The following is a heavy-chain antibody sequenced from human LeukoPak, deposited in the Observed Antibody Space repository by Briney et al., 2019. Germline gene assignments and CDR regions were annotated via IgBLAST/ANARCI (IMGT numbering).Heavy chain of an antibody. D-gene: IGHD3-10*01. Sequence: SETLSLTCTVSGGSISSYYWSWIRQPAGKGLEWIGRIYTSGSTNYNPSLKSRVTMSVDTSKNQFSLKLSSGTAADTAVYYCASNYGSGVYDAFDIWGQGTMVTVSS. CDR1: GGSISSYY. V-gene: IGHV4-4*07. CDR3: ASNYGSGVYDAFDI. J-gene: IGHJ3*02. CDR2: IYTSGST.